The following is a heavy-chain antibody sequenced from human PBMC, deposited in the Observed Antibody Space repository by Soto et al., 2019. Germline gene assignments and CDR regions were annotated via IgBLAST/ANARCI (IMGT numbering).Heavy chain of an antibody. CDR2: ISSSSSYI. Sequence: EVQLVESGGGLVKPGGSLRLSCAASRFTFSSYSMNWVRQAPGKGLEWVSSISSSSSYIYYADSVKGRFTISRDNAKNSLYLQMNSLRAEDTAVYYCAREGVIAAAGTGYIYWGQGTLVTVSS. CDR1: RFTFSSYS. D-gene: IGHD6-13*01. V-gene: IGHV3-21*01. CDR3: AREGVIAAAGTGYIY. J-gene: IGHJ4*02.